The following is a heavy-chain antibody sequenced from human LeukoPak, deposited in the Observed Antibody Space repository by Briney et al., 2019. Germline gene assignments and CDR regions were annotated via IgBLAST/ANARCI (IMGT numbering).Heavy chain of an antibody. Sequence: ASVKVSCKASGYTFTGYYMHWVRQAPGQGLEWMGWINPNSGGTNYAQKFQGRVTMTRDTSISTAYMELSRLRSDDTAVYYCARESGSSGWYHYYYYMDVWGKGTTVTVSS. J-gene: IGHJ6*03. CDR2: INPNSGGT. V-gene: IGHV1-2*02. CDR3: ARESGSSGWYHYYYYMDV. CDR1: GYTFTGYY. D-gene: IGHD6-19*01.